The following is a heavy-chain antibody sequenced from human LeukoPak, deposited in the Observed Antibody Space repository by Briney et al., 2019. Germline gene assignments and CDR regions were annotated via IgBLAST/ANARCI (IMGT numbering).Heavy chain of an antibody. D-gene: IGHD1-26*01. CDR2: IYYSGST. CDR3: ASRVLGATIFRY. V-gene: IGHV4-39*01. J-gene: IGHJ4*02. Sequence: SETLSLTCTVSGGSISSSSYYWGWIRQPPGKGLEWIGSIYYSGSTYYNPSLKSRVTISVDTSKNQFSLKLSSVTAADTAVYYCASRVLGATIFRYWGQGTLVTVSS. CDR1: GGSISSSSYY.